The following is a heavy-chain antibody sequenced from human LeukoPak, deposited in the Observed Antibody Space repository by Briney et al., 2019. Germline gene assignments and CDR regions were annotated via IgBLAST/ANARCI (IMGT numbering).Heavy chain of an antibody. Sequence: PSETLSLTCAVYGGSFSGYYWSWIRKPPGKGLEWIGEINHSGSTNYNPSLKSRVTISIDTSKNQFSLTLTPVPAADTSVYYRARESLSSIAARPVDYWGQGTLVTVS. V-gene: IGHV4-34*01. D-gene: IGHD6-6*01. CDR3: ARESLSSIAARPVDY. CDR2: INHSGST. CDR1: GGSFSGYY. J-gene: IGHJ4*02.